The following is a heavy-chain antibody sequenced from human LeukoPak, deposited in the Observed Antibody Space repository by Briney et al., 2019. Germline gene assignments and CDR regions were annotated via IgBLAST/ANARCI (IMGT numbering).Heavy chain of an antibody. CDR3: ARDGGFGEFSYSQPDY. CDR1: GFTFSSYA. J-gene: IGHJ4*02. Sequence: GGSLRLSCAASGFTFSSYAMHWVRQAPGKGLEWVAVISYDGSNKYYADSVKGRFTISRDNSKNTLYLQMNSLRAEDTAVYYCARDGGFGEFSYSQPDYWGQGTLVTVSS. CDR2: ISYDGSNK. V-gene: IGHV3-30-3*01. D-gene: IGHD3-10*01.